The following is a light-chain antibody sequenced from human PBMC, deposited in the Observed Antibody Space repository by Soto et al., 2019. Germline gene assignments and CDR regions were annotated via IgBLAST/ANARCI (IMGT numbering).Light chain of an antibody. Sequence: QSALTQPASVSGSPGQSITISCTGTSSDVGGYNYVSWYQQHPGKAPKLMIYEVSNRPSGVSNRFSGSKFGNTASLTISGLQAEDEADYYCISYTSSNALVFGGGTKLTVL. CDR3: ISYTSSNALV. V-gene: IGLV2-14*01. CDR2: EVS. CDR1: SSDVGGYNY. J-gene: IGLJ3*02.